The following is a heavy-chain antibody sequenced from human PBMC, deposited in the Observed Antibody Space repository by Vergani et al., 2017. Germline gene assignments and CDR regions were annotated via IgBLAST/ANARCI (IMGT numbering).Heavy chain of an antibody. D-gene: IGHD2-15*01. CDR1: GGSINSHNYY. J-gene: IGHJ4*02. CDR3: ARGSCLGGSCYKPLFDY. CDR2: IHTSGST. V-gene: IGHV4-61*02. Sequence: QVQLQESGPGLVKPSQTLSLTCTVSGGSINSHNYYWSWIRHPAGKGLELIGRIHTSGSTNYNPSLKGRVTMSEDTSKNQFSLNLTSVTAADTAVYFCARGSCLGGSCYKPLFDYWGQGILVTVSS.